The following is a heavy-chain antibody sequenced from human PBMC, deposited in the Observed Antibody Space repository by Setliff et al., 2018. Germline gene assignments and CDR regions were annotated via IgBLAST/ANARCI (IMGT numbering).Heavy chain of an antibody. V-gene: IGHV4-39*01. D-gene: IGHD6-19*01. Sequence: SETLSLTCTVSGDSISTTNYYWAWIRQSPGKGLEWIADIYYTGSTNYNPSLKSRVTLSIDTSKNQFPLRLMSVTTTDTAVYYCTRQYQSSAWYGDGFDVWGQGTMVTVSS. J-gene: IGHJ3*01. CDR3: TRQYQSSAWYGDGFDV. CDR2: IYYTGST. CDR1: GDSISTTNYY.